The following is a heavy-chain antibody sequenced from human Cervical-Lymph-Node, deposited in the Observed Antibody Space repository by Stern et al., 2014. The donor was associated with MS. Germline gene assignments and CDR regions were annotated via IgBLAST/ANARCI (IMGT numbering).Heavy chain of an antibody. CDR3: ARHGDSGWCLSYYYAMDV. J-gene: IGHJ6*02. Sequence: EVHLVESGAEVKKPGGSLNISCKGSGYDFGHYWIAWVRQVPGKGLEWMGLIYPGDSDPTSSPSFQGQVTISADKSISTAYLQWDGLEASDTAMYYCARHGDSGWCLSYYYAMDVWGQGTTVTVSS. CDR1: GYDFGHYW. V-gene: IGHV5-51*01. D-gene: IGHD6-19*01. CDR2: IYPGDSDP.